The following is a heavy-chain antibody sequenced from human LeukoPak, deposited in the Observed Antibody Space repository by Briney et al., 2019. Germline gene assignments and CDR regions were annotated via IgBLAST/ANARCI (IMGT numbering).Heavy chain of an antibody. D-gene: IGHD5-18*01. CDR2: IIPIFGTA. CDR1: GGTFSSYA. J-gene: IGHJ3*02. Sequence: SVKVSCKASGGTFSSYAISWVRQAPGQGLEWMGGIIPIFGTANYAQKFQGRVTITADESTSTAYMELSSLRSEDTAVYYCARHFRGYNYGHDGFDIWGQGTMVTVSS. V-gene: IGHV1-69*13. CDR3: ARHFRGYNYGHDGFDI.